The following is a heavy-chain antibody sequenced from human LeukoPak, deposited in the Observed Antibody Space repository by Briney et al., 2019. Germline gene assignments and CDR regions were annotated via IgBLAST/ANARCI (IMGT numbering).Heavy chain of an antibody. CDR3: AREGYYGSGSPPSLYFDY. CDR1: GFDFGTYA. V-gene: IGHV3-23*01. J-gene: IGHJ4*02. D-gene: IGHD3-10*01. CDR2: VSNGGSST. Sequence: PGGSLRLSCVASGFDFGTYAMSWVRQAPGKGPEWVSTVSNGGSSTYYADSVKGRFTISRDNSRSTLYLQMNSLRPEDTAIYYCAREGYYGSGSPPSLYFDYWGQGTLVTVSS.